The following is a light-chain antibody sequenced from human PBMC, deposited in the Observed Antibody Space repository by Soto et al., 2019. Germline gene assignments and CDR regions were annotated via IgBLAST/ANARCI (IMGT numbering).Light chain of an antibody. V-gene: IGLV2-8*01. Sequence: QSALTHPPSASGSPGQSVTISCTGTSSDVGGYNYVSWYQQHPGKAPKVMIYEVSKRPSGVPDRFSGSKSGTTASLTVSGLQGEDEADYYCSSFAASNSYVFGTGTKLTVL. J-gene: IGLJ1*01. CDR2: EVS. CDR3: SSFAASNSYV. CDR1: SSDVGGYNY.